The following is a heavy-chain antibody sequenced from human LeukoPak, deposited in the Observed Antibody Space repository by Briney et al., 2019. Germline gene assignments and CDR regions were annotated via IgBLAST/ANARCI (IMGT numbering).Heavy chain of an antibody. CDR3: ARVYSGHDLPGSLANYYFDY. Sequence: SETLSLTSTVSGGSISSYYWSWIRQPAGKGLEWIGRFYSGGSADYNPSLKSRVTMSVDTSKNQFSLKLSSVTAADTAVYYCARVYSGHDLPGSLANYYFDYWGQGTLVTVSS. J-gene: IGHJ4*02. D-gene: IGHD5-12*01. CDR1: GGSISSYY. CDR2: FYSGGSA. V-gene: IGHV4-4*07.